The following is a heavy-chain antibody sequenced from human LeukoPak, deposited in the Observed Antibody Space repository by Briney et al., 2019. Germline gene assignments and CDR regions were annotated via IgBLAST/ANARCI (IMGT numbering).Heavy chain of an antibody. Sequence: PGGFLRLSCAASGFTFSSYWMHWVRQAPGKGLVWVSRINSDGSSTSYADSVKGRFTISRDNAKNTLYLQMNSLRAEDTAVYYCSSGYYYGGFDYWGQGTLVTVSS. D-gene: IGHD3-22*01. CDR1: GFTFSSYW. CDR2: INSDGSST. CDR3: SSGYYYGGFDY. V-gene: IGHV3-74*01. J-gene: IGHJ4*02.